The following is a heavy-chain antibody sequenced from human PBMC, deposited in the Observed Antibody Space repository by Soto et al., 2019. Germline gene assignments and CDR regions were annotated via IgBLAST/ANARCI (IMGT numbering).Heavy chain of an antibody. D-gene: IGHD5-12*01. V-gene: IGHV3-23*01. CDR1: GFTFSSYA. CDR3: AKDQGYGDYYYGMDV. Sequence: PGGSLRLSCAASGFTFSSYAMSWVRQAPGKGLEWVSAISGSGGSTYYADSVKGRFTISRDNSKNTLYLQMNSLRAEDTAVYYCAKDQGYGDYYYGMDVWGQGTTVTVSS. CDR2: ISGSGGST. J-gene: IGHJ6*02.